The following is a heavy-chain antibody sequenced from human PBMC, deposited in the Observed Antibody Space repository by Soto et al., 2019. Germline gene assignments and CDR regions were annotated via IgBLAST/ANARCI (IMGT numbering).Heavy chain of an antibody. CDR2: INPNSGGT. V-gene: IGHV1-2*04. CDR1: GYTFTGYY. Sequence: ASVKVSCKASGYTFTGYYMHWVRQAPGQGLEWMGWINPNSGGTNYAQKFQGWVTMTRDTSISTAYMELSRLRSDDTAVYYCARAKDYYYYGMDVWGQRTTVTVSS. J-gene: IGHJ6*02. CDR3: ARAKDYYYYGMDV.